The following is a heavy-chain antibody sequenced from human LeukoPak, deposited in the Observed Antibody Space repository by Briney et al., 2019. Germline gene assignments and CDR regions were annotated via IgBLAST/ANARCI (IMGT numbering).Heavy chain of an antibody. CDR3: ARAAAAGRFNWFDP. CDR2: IYHSGST. V-gene: IGHV4-30-2*01. D-gene: IGHD6-13*01. J-gene: IGHJ5*02. CDR1: GGSISSGGYY. Sequence: SQTLSLTGTVSGGSISSGGYYWSWIRQPPGEGLEWIGYIYHSGSTYYNPSLKSRVTISVDRSKNQFSLKLSSVTAADTAVYYCARAAAAGRFNWFDPWGQGTLVTVSS.